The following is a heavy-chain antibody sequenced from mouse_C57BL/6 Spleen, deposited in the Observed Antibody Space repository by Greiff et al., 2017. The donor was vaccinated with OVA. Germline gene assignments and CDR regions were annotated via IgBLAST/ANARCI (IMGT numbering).Heavy chain of an antibody. V-gene: IGHV1-22*01. CDR2: INPNNGGT. CDR1: GYTFTDYN. D-gene: IGHD1-1*01. J-gene: IGHJ3*01. Sequence: EVQLQQSGPELVKPGASVKMSCKASGYTFTDYNMHWVKQSHGKSLEWIGYINPNNGGTSYNQKFKGKATLTVNKSSSTAYMELRSLTSEESAVYYCARCGDGSSPGCADWGQGILVT. CDR3: ARCGDGSSPGCAD.